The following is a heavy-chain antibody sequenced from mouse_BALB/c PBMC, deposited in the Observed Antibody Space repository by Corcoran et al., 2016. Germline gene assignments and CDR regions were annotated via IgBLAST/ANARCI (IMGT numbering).Heavy chain of an antibody. Sequence: EVQLQQSGAELVKPGASVKLSCTASGLNIKDTYMHWVKQRPEQGLKWIGRIDPANGNTKYDPKFQGKATITADTSSNTAYLQLSSLTSEDTAVYYCANWDWYFDVWGAGTTVTVSS. D-gene: IGHD4-1*01. J-gene: IGHJ1*01. V-gene: IGHV14-3*02. CDR2: IDPANGNT. CDR3: ANWDWYFDV. CDR1: GLNIKDTY.